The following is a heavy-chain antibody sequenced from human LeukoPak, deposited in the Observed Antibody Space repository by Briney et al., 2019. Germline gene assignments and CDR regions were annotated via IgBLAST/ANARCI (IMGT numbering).Heavy chain of an antibody. V-gene: IGHV3-21*01. CDR1: GFTFSTYS. D-gene: IGHD3-10*01. Sequence: GGPLRLSCAASGFTFSTYSMNWVRQTPGKGLEWVSSISSSSSYIYYADSVKGRFTISRDNAKNSLYLQMNSLRAEDTAVYYCARRGVYGSGAFYLDYWGQGTLVTVSS. CDR2: ISSSSSYI. CDR3: ARRGVYGSGAFYLDY. J-gene: IGHJ4*02.